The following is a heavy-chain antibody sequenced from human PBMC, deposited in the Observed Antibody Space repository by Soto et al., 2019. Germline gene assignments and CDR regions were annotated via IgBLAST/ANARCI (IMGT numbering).Heavy chain of an antibody. Sequence: ASVKVSCKTSGYIFTNYAMHWVRQAPGQVLEWMGWIDAGNGNTKYSQKLQGRVAITSDTSSSTAYMELNSLRSEDTAVYYCARDRNTDSSGYFAYWGQGALVTVSS. V-gene: IGHV1-3*01. CDR3: ARDRNTDSSGYFAY. D-gene: IGHD3-22*01. CDR1: GYIFTNYA. J-gene: IGHJ4*02. CDR2: IDAGNGNT.